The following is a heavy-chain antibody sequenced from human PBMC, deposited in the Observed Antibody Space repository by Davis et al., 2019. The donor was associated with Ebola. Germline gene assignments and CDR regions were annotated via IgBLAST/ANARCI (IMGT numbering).Heavy chain of an antibody. Sequence: SETLSLTCTVSGGSISSGGYYWSWIRQPPGKGLEWIGNIYYSGSTNYNSSLKSRVTISVDTSKNQFSLKLSSVTAADTAVYYCAREYGENFDYWGQGTLVTVSS. D-gene: IGHD4-17*01. CDR3: AREYGENFDY. CDR2: IYYSGST. CDR1: GGSISSGGYY. V-gene: IGHV4-61*08. J-gene: IGHJ4*02.